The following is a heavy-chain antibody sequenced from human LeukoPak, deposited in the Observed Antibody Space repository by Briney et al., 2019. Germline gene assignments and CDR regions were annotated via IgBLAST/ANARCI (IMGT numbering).Heavy chain of an antibody. Sequence: SETLSLTCTVSGGSISSYYWSWIRQPPGKGLEWIGYIYYSGSTNYNPSLKSRVTISVDTSKNQFSLKLSSVTAADTAVYYCARMGYSSYDPFDCWGQGTLVTVSS. CDR2: IYYSGST. V-gene: IGHV4-59*08. J-gene: IGHJ4*02. CDR1: GGSISSYY. CDR3: ARMGYSSYDPFDC. D-gene: IGHD6-13*01.